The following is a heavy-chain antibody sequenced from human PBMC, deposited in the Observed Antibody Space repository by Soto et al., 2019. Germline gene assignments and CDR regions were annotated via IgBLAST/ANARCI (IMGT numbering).Heavy chain of an antibody. J-gene: IGHJ4*02. CDR3: ARRRKLTAMSYYFDY. CDR1: GFTFSSYG. D-gene: IGHD2-21*02. V-gene: IGHV3-30*03. Sequence: QVQLVESGGGVVQPGRSLRLSCAASGFTFSSYGMHWVRQAPGKGLEWVAVISYDGSNKYYADSVKGRFTISRDNSKNTLYLQMNSLRAEDTAVYYCARRRKLTAMSYYFDYWGQGTLVTVSS. CDR2: ISYDGSNK.